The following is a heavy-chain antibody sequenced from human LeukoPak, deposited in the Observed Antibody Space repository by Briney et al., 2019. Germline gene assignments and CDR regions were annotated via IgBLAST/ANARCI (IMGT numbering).Heavy chain of an antibody. CDR3: ARGFHRYNYDSGAYSVY. CDR2: ISSSSSTI. CDR1: GFIFTSYS. D-gene: IGHD3-22*01. V-gene: IGHV3-48*01. J-gene: IGHJ4*02. Sequence: GGSLRLPCAASGFIFTSYSMNWVRQAPGKGLEWISYISSSSSTIYYADPVRGRFTISRDNAKNSLYLQMNSLRAEDTAVYYCARGFHRYNYDSGAYSVYWGQGTLVTVSS.